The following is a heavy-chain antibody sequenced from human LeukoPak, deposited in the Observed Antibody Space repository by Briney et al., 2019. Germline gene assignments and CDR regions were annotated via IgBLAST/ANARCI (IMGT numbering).Heavy chain of an antibody. D-gene: IGHD3-22*01. CDR1: GFTFSGYA. J-gene: IGHJ4*02. Sequence: GGSLRLSCAASGFTFSGYAMSWVRQAPGKGLEWVSAISGSGGSTYYADSVKGRFTISRDNSKNTLYLQMNSLRAEDTAVYYCAKDSGYDSSGYDYCGQGTLVTVSS. CDR3: AKDSGYDSSGYDY. V-gene: IGHV3-23*01. CDR2: ISGSGGST.